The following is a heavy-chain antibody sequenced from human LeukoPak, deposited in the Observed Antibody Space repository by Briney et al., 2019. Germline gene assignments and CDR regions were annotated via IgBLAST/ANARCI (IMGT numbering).Heavy chain of an antibody. V-gene: IGHV4-30-4*01. CDR3: ARRSVAGLWEADY. Sequence: SETLSLTCTVSGGSISSGDYYWSWIRQPPGKGLEWIGYIYYSGSTYYNPSLKSRVTISVDTSKNQFSLKLSSVTAADTAVYYCARRSVAGLWEADYWGQGTLVTVSS. D-gene: IGHD6-19*01. CDR1: GGSISSGDYY. CDR2: IYYSGST. J-gene: IGHJ4*02.